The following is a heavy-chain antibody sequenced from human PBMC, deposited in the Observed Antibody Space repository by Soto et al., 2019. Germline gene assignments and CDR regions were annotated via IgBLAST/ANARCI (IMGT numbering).Heavy chain of an antibody. V-gene: IGHV4-38-2*02. J-gene: IGHJ5*02. CDR1: GYPIGGGYN. CDR3: ARDQCIVAPGGRFEP. D-gene: IGHD6-13*01. CDR2: IHHSGTA. Sequence: SETLSLTCSVSGYPIGGGYNWSWVRQTPGKGLEWIGSIHHSGTARYTPSLKSPVSILVDSSKNQVSLRLKSVSATDTAVYFCARDQCIVAPGGRFEPWGQGTLVTVSS.